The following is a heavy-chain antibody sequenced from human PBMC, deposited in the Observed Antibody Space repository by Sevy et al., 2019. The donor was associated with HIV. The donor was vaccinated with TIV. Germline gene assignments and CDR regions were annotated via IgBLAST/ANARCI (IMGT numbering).Heavy chain of an antibody. CDR2: FDPEDGET. D-gene: IGHD3-22*01. Sequence: ASVKVSCKVSGYTLTALSMHWVRQAPGKGLEWMGTFDPEDGETRFAYKFQGRVTMTEDTSTDTAYMELSSLRSEDTAAYFCATTKDYYDSSGYPFDHWGQGALVTVSS. CDR3: ATTKDYYDSSGYPFDH. V-gene: IGHV1-24*01. J-gene: IGHJ4*02. CDR1: GYTLTALS.